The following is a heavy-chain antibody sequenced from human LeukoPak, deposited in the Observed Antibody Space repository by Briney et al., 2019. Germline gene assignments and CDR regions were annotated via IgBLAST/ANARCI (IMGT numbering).Heavy chain of an antibody. CDR1: GFPFSSYE. V-gene: IGHV3-48*03. D-gene: IGHD2-2*01. CDR3: TRGLYQN. Sequence: GGSLRLSCAASGFPFSSYEMHWVRQAPGKGLECVSYISSSATTIYYADSVKGRFTISRDNAKNSLYLQMNTLRAEDTAVYYCTRGLYQNWGQGTLVTVSS. J-gene: IGHJ4*02. CDR2: ISSSATTI.